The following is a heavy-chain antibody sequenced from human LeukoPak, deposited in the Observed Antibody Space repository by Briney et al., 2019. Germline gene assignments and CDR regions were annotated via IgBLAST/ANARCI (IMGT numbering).Heavy chain of an antibody. Sequence: PGGSLRLSCAASGFTFRSYGMHWVRQAPGKGLEWVAFIRYDGSNKYCADSVKGRFTISRDNSKNTLYLQMNSLRAEDTAVYYCAKAAVTTFLYYYYYMDVWGKGTTVTVSS. D-gene: IGHD4-11*01. CDR1: GFTFRSYG. V-gene: IGHV3-30*02. CDR2: IRYDGSNK. CDR3: AKAAVTTFLYYYYYMDV. J-gene: IGHJ6*03.